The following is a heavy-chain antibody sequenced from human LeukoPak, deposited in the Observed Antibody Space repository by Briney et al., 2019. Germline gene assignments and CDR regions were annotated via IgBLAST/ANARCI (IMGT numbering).Heavy chain of an antibody. CDR3: VRGPPGDNFGSH. CDR2: IYSGVNT. CDR1: GLIVETNY. J-gene: IGHJ4*02. V-gene: IGHV3-53*01. Sequence: PGGSLRLSCAASGLIVETNYMSWVRQAPGKGLEWVSIIYSGVNTYYTDSVLGRFTISRDNSKSMLFLQMNSLRVDDTAVYYCVRGPPGDNFGSHWGQGTLVTVSS. D-gene: IGHD1-1*01.